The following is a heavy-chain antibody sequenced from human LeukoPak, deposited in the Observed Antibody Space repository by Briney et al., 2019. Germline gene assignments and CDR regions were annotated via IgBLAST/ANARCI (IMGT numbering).Heavy chain of an antibody. V-gene: IGHV4-34*01. CDR1: GGSFSGYY. D-gene: IGHD3-10*01. J-gene: IGHJ5*01. CDR3: ARRLRHYYGSGYDS. Sequence: SETLSLTCAVYGGSFSGYYWSWIRQPPGKGLEWIGEINDSGSTNYNPSLTSRVTISVDTSKNQFSLKLSSVTAADTAVYYCARRLRHYYGSGYDSWGQGALVTVSS. CDR2: INDSGST.